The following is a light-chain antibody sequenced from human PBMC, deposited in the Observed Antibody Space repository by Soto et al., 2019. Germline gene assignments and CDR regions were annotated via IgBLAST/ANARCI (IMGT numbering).Light chain of an antibody. CDR3: TSWMTSTTMI. V-gene: IGLV2-14*03. Sequence: QSALTQPASVSGSPGQSITISCTGTHSDIGAYNFVSWYQQHPGEVPKLILYDVNVRPSGVSNRFSGSKSGNTASLTISGLQAEDEADYYCTSWMTSTTMIFGGGTKVTVL. J-gene: IGLJ2*01. CDR2: DVN. CDR1: HSDIGAYNF.